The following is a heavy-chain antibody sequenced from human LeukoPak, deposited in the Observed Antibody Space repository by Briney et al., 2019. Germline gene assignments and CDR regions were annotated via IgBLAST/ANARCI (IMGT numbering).Heavy chain of an antibody. V-gene: IGHV4-61*02. Sequence: PSQTLSLTCTVSGGSISSGSYYWSWIRQPAGKGLEWIGRIYTSGSTNYNPSLKSRVTISVDTSKNQFSLKLSSVTAADTAVYYCARTVAAYCSSTSCYRVAFDIWGQGTMVTVSS. CDR3: ARTVAAYCSSTSCYRVAFDI. D-gene: IGHD2-2*02. CDR1: GGSISSGSYY. CDR2: IYTSGST. J-gene: IGHJ3*02.